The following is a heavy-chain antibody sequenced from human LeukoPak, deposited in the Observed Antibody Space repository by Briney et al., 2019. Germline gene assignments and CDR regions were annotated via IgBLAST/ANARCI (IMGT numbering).Heavy chain of an antibody. CDR1: GYSISSGYY. Sequence: SETLSLTCAVSGYSISSGYYWGWIRQPPGKGLEWIGSIYHSGSTYYNPPLKSRVTISVDTSKNQFSLKLSSVTAADTAVYYCARHSPNWGINYWGQGTLVTVSS. CDR3: ARHSPNWGINY. CDR2: IYHSGST. J-gene: IGHJ4*02. V-gene: IGHV4-38-2*01. D-gene: IGHD7-27*01.